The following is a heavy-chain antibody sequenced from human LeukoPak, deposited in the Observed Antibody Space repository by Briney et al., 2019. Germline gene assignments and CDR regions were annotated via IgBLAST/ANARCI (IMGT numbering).Heavy chain of an antibody. J-gene: IGHJ4*02. CDR1: GGSISSYY. D-gene: IGHD5-12*01. CDR2: IYYSGST. CDR3: ARATLSGGYGFDY. Sequence: PSETLSLTCTVSGGSISSYYWSWIRQPPGKGLEWIGYIYYSGSTNYNPSLKSRVTISVDTSKNQFSLKLSSVTAADTAVYYCARATLSGGYGFDYWGQGTLVTVSS. V-gene: IGHV4-59*01.